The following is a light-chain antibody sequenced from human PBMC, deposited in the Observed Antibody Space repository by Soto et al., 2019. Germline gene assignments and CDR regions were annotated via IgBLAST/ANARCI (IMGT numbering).Light chain of an antibody. J-gene: IGKJ4*01. Sequence: IQMTQSPSSLSASVGDRVTITCRASQSISSYLNWYQQKPGKAPKLLIYAASSLQSGVPSRFSGSGSGTDFTLTISSLQPEDFATYYCQQSYSTPLTFGGGTKVDI. CDR1: QSISSY. CDR3: QQSYSTPLT. CDR2: AAS. V-gene: IGKV1-39*01.